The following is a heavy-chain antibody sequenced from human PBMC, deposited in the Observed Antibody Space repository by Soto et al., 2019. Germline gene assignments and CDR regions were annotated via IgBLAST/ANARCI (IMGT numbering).Heavy chain of an antibody. CDR1: GFTFSSYD. CDR3: ARDTAAAEYYGMDV. CDR2: IGTAGDT. V-gene: IGHV3-13*01. D-gene: IGHD6-13*01. Sequence: GGSLRLSCAASGFTFSSYDMHWVRQATGKGLEWVSAIGTAGDTYYPGSVKGRFTISRENAKNSLYLQMNSLRAEDTAVYYCARDTAAAEYYGMDVWGQGTTVTVSS. J-gene: IGHJ6*02.